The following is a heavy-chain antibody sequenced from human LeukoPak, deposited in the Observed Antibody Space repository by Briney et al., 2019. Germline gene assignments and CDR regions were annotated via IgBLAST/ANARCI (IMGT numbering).Heavy chain of an antibody. V-gene: IGHV4-31*03. CDR1: GGSISSGGYY. Sequence: SQTLSPTCTVSGGSISSGGYYWSWIRQHPGKGLEWIGYIYYSGSTYYNPSLKSRVTISVDTSKNQFSLKLSSVTAADTAVYYCARDNTLIYYYGMDVWGQGTTVTVSS. CDR2: IYYSGST. CDR3: ARDNTLIYYYGMDV. J-gene: IGHJ6*02.